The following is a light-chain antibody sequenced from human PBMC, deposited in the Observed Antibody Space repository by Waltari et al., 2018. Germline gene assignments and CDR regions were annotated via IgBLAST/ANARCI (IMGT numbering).Light chain of an antibody. CDR3: SSYTSSSTSLV. CDR2: DVS. Sequence: QSALTQPASVSGSPGQSITISCTGTSSDVGGYNYVSWYQQHPGKAPKLMIYDVSKLPSGVSNRFSGSKSGNTASLTISGLQAEDEADYYCSSYTSSSTSLVFGGGTKLTVL. V-gene: IGLV2-14*01. CDR1: SSDVGGYNY. J-gene: IGLJ3*02.